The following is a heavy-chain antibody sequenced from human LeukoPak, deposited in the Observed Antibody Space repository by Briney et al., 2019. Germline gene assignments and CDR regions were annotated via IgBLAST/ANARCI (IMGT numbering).Heavy chain of an antibody. CDR1: GFTFSSYS. Sequence: GGSLRLSCAASGFTFSSYSMSWVRLAPEKGLEWVSGLSGSGDKTYYASSVTGRFTISRDNSMTTLYLQIESMRAEDTSVFFCAKYPASGGYFDYWGQGTMVTVSS. CDR2: LSGSGDKT. V-gene: IGHV3-23*01. D-gene: IGHD6-13*01. CDR3: AKYPASGGYFDY. J-gene: IGHJ4*02.